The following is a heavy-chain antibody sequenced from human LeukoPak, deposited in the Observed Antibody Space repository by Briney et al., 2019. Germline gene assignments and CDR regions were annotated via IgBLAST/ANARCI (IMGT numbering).Heavy chain of an antibody. J-gene: IGHJ6*03. CDR2: ISGST. CDR1: GGSISSYY. Sequence: SETLSLTCTVSGGSISSYYWNWIRQPPGKGLEWIGDISGSTNYSPSLKSRITISVDTSKNQLSLRLSSVTAADTAVYYCARGAARPPDYYYYMDVWGKGTTVTVSS. D-gene: IGHD6-6*01. V-gene: IGHV4-59*08. CDR3: ARGAARPPDYYYYMDV.